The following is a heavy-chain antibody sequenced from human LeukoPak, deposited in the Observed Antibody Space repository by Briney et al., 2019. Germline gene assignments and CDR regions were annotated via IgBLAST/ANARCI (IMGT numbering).Heavy chain of an antibody. CDR2: INPNSGGT. V-gene: IGHV1-2*02. Sequence: ASVKVSCKASEYTFTGYYMHWVRQAPGQGLEWMGWINPNSGGTNYAQKFQGRVTMTRDTSISTAYMELSRLRSDDTAVYYCARADIVVVVAATRTVAFDIWGQGTMVTVSS. J-gene: IGHJ3*02. CDR1: EYTFTGYY. CDR3: ARADIVVVVAATRTVAFDI. D-gene: IGHD2-15*01.